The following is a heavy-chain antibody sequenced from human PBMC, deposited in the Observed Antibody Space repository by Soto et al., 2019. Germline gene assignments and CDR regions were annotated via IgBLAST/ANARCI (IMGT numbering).Heavy chain of an antibody. D-gene: IGHD3-3*01. J-gene: IGHJ6*03. Sequence: ASVKVSCKASGYTFTSYGISWVRQAPGQGLERMGWISAYNGNTNYAQKLQGRVTMTTDTSTSTAYMELRSLRSDDTAVYYCAREGIDYDFWSGYPTFYMDVWGKGTTVTVSS. CDR3: AREGIDYDFWSGYPTFYMDV. CDR1: GYTFTSYG. V-gene: IGHV1-18*01. CDR2: ISAYNGNT.